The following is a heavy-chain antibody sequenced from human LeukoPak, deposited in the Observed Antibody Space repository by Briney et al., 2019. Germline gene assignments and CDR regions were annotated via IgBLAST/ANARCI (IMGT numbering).Heavy chain of an antibody. CDR1: GYTLTELS. CDR3: ATHRNWNDERGWFDP. J-gene: IGHJ5*02. Sequence: ASVKVSCKVSGYTLTELSMHWVRQAPGQGLEWMGGFDPEDGGTIYAQKFQGRVTMTEDTATDTAYMELSSLRSEDTAVYYCATHRNWNDERGWFDPSGQGTLVTVSS. V-gene: IGHV1-24*01. CDR2: FDPEDGGT. D-gene: IGHD1-1*01.